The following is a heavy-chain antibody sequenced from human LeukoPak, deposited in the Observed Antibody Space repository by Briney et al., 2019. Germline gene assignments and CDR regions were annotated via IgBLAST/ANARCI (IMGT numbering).Heavy chain of an antibody. J-gene: IGHJ6*02. D-gene: IGHD2-15*01. Sequence: ASVKVSCKASGYTFTSYGISWVRQAPGQGLEWMGWISTYNGNTNYAPKFQGRVTMTTDTSTSTAYMELRSLRSDDTAVYYCARDPDCSGGRCYSWGNGMDVWGQGTTVTVSS. CDR3: ARDPDCSGGRCYSWGNGMDV. CDR2: ISTYNGNT. CDR1: GYTFTSYG. V-gene: IGHV1-18*01.